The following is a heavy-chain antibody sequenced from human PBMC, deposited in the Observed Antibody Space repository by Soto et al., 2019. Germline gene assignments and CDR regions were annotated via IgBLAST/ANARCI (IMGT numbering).Heavy chain of an antibody. J-gene: IGHJ4*02. V-gene: IGHV1-69*06. Sequence: SVKVSCKASGGTFSSYAISWVRQAPGQGLEWMGGIIPIFGTANYAQKFQGRVTITADKSTSTAYMELSSLRSEDTAAYYCARERREAYDSSGYYLDYWGQGTLVTVSS. D-gene: IGHD3-22*01. CDR2: IIPIFGTA. CDR3: ARERREAYDSSGYYLDY. CDR1: GGTFSSYA.